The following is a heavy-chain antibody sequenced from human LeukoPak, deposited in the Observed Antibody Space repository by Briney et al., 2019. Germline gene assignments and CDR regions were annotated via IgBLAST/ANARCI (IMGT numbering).Heavy chain of an antibody. CDR1: GGSISSATYY. D-gene: IGHD3-22*01. V-gene: IGHV4-39*01. J-gene: IGHJ4*02. CDR2: VYYSGST. Sequence: SETLSLTCNVSGGSISSATYYWGWIRQPPGTGLEWIGSVYYSGSTYYNPSLKSRVTIPLDTSENQFSVKLNSVTAADTAIYYCTCGYYSRGDYWGQGTLVTVSS. CDR3: TCGYYSRGDY.